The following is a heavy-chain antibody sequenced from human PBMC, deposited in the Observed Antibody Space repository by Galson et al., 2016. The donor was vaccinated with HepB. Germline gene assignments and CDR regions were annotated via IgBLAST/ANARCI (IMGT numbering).Heavy chain of an antibody. Sequence: ETLSLTCTVSGGPFTNNYWTWIRQTPGKGLEWIGYVYHTGSTRYNPSLKSRVTMSVDASRRQFSLKLTSVTASDTAVYYCVRDGPGNSDAFDFWGQGTVVIDSA. CDR1: GGPFTNNY. CDR3: VRDGPGNSDAFDF. V-gene: IGHV4-59*01. CDR2: VYHTGST. J-gene: IGHJ3*01. D-gene: IGHD4-23*01.